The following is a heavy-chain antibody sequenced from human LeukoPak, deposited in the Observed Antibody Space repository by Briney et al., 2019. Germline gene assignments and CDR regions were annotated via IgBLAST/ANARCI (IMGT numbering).Heavy chain of an antibody. CDR1: GFTFTNYW. V-gene: IGHV3-7*01. Sequence: GGSRRLSCAAHGFTFTNYWLTWVRQAPGKGLEWVANINQDGGTEYYVDSMKGRFTISRDNAKNLVYLQINSLRAEDTAVYFCPRHTLWRFDYWGQGALVTVSS. CDR2: INQDGGTE. J-gene: IGHJ4*02. D-gene: IGHD1-1*01. CDR3: PRHTLWRFDY.